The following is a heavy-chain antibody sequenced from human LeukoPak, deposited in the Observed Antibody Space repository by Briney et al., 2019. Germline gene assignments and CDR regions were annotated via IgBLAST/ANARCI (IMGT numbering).Heavy chain of an antibody. J-gene: IGHJ6*03. CDR2: IDPNSGGT. CDR1: GCTFTGYY. Sequence: ASVKVSCKASGCTFTGYYMHWVRQAPGQGLEWMGWIDPNSGGTNYAQKFQGRVTMTRDTSISTAYMELSRLRSDDTAVYYCARDPGSSYDYYYYYYMDVWGKGTTVTVSS. CDR3: ARDPGSSYDYYYYYYMDV. V-gene: IGHV1-2*02. D-gene: IGHD6-13*01.